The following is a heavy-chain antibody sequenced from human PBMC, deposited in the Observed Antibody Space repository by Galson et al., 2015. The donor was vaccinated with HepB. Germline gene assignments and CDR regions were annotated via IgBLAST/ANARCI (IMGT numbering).Heavy chain of an antibody. Sequence: SVKVSCKASGYSFADYHIHWVRQAPGQGLEWMGWISPNNGATNYVQNFQGRVTMTRDTSISTVYLELSSVRSDDTAIYFCARDVSDWDGHTSTWRSLDYWGRGTLVTASS. CDR2: ISPNNGAT. D-gene: IGHD6-13*01. CDR1: GYSFADYH. CDR3: ARDVSDWDGHTSTWRSLDY. J-gene: IGHJ4*02. V-gene: IGHV1-2*02.